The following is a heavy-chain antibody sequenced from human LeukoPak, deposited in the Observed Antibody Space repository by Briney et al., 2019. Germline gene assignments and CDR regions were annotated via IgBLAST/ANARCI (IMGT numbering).Heavy chain of an antibody. J-gene: IGHJ6*03. CDR3: ARDPLTLYNYYMDV. V-gene: IGHV3-21*01. CDR2: ISSSSSYI. D-gene: IGHD3-9*01. Sequence: PGGSLRLSCAASGFTFSSYSMNWVRQAPGKGLEWVSSISSSSSYIYYADSVKGRFTISRDNAKNSLYLQMNSLRAEDTAVYYCARDPLTLYNYYMDVWGKGTTVTVSS. CDR1: GFTFSSYS.